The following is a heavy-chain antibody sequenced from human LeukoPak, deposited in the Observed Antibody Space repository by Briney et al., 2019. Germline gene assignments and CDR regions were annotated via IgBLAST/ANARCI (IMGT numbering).Heavy chain of an antibody. D-gene: IGHD2-8*02. CDR1: GFTFGNFW. Sequence: GGSLRLSCAASGFTFGNFWMSWVRQAPGRGLQWVASMKGDGSHIYYVDSVKGRFTISRDNARNSLYLQMNSLRAEDTAVYYCARLFGGVTTFDYWGQGALVTVSS. V-gene: IGHV3-7*01. CDR3: ARLFGGVTTFDY. J-gene: IGHJ4*02. CDR2: MKGDGSHI.